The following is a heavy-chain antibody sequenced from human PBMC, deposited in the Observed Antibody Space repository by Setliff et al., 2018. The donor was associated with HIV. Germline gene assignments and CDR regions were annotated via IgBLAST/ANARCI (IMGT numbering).Heavy chain of an antibody. CDR2: ISRSSSLV. CDR3: TRDLPLIVSSGRGSR. D-gene: IGHD1-26*01. Sequence: GGSLRLSCVGSGFTFSDYSLNWVRQAPGRGLEWVSYISRSSSLVYQADSVKGRFTISRDNAKNLLYLQMNSLRADDTAVYYCTRDLPLIVSSGRGSRWGQGTLVTVSS. CDR1: GFTFSDYS. V-gene: IGHV3-21*05. J-gene: IGHJ4*02.